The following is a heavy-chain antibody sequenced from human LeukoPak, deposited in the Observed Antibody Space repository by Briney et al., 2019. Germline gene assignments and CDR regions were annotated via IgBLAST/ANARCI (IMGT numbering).Heavy chain of an antibody. D-gene: IGHD3-9*01. CDR2: IYSGGST. CDR1: GFTVSSNY. V-gene: IGHV3-53*01. CDR3: ARERPHYDILTGATTRYGMDV. Sequence: GGSLRLSCAASGFTVSSNYMSWVRQAPGKGLEWVSVIYSGGSTYYADSVKGRFAISRDNSKNTLYLQMNSLRAEDTAVYYCARERPHYDILTGATTRYGMDVWGQGTTVTVSS. J-gene: IGHJ6*02.